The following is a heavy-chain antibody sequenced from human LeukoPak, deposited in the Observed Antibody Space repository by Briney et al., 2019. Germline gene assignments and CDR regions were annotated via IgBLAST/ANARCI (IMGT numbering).Heavy chain of an antibody. Sequence: PGGSLRLSCAASGFTFSDYCMSWIRQAPGKGLEWVSYISSSGSTIYYADSVKGRFTISRDNAKNSLYLQMNSLRAEDTAVYYCARAGDDFWSGYYLDYWGQGTLVTVSS. CDR3: ARAGDDFWSGYYLDY. D-gene: IGHD3-3*01. J-gene: IGHJ4*02. CDR1: GFTFSDYC. CDR2: ISSSGSTI. V-gene: IGHV3-11*01.